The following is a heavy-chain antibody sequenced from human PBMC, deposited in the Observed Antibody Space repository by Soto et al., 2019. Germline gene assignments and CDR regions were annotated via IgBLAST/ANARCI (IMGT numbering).Heavy chain of an antibody. V-gene: IGHV1-69*13. Sequence: SSVNVSCKAYGGTFSSYAISWGRQAAGQGLEWMGGIIPIFGTANHAQKFQGRVTITADESTSTAYMELSSLRSEDTAVYYCARGHDSSGYDAFDIWGQGTMVTVSS. CDR3: ARGHDSSGYDAFDI. CDR1: GGTFSSYA. CDR2: IIPIFGTA. J-gene: IGHJ3*02. D-gene: IGHD3-22*01.